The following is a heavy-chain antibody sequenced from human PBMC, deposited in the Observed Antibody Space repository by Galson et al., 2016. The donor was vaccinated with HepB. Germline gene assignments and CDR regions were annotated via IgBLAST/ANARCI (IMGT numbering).Heavy chain of an antibody. CDR3: ARCRDDSCFAALDF. CDR1: GFTFGRYC. V-gene: IGHV3-7*02. D-gene: IGHD2-15*01. CDR2: MNHDGSEN. J-gene: IGHJ4*02. Sequence: SLRLSCAASGFTFGRYCMTWVRQAPGKGPEWVANMNHDGSENYYVDSVKGRFTISRDSAKNSLHLQMNSLRPEDTAAYYCARCRDDSCFAALDFWGLGTLVTVSS.